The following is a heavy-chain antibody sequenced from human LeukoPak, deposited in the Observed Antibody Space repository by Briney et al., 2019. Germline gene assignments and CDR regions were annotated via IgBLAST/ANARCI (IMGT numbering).Heavy chain of an antibody. CDR1: GFTLDHYA. V-gene: IGHV3-9*01. CDR3: AKEGQQLVRDYYYYYMDV. J-gene: IGHJ6*03. CDR2: ISWNSGSI. Sequence: GGSLRLSCAASGFTLDHYAMHWVRHAPGKGLEWVSGISWNSGSIGYADAVKGRFTISRDNAKKSLYLRMNSLRAEDTALYYCAKEGQQLVRDYYYYYMDVWGKGTTVTVSS. D-gene: IGHD6-13*01.